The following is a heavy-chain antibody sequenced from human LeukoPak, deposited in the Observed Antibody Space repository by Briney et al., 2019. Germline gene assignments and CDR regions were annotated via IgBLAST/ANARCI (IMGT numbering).Heavy chain of an antibody. CDR3: ARGEESSGDY. V-gene: IGHV3-7*04. CDR1: GFPFSSYW. J-gene: IGHJ4*02. D-gene: IGHD1-26*01. CDR2: VQADGNEK. Sequence: PGGTLRLPCVASGFPFSSYWMSSVRQAPGKGLEWVANVQADGNEKYYVDSVKGRFTLSRDNAKHSLYLQMNTLRSGHTAICYCARGEESSGDYWGQGTLVTVS.